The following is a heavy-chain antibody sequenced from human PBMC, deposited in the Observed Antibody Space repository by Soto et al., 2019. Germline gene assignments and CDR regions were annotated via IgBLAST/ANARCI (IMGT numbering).Heavy chain of an antibody. CDR1: GFTFSSYA. CDR3: SKGIAVAGTLTHDY. J-gene: IGHJ4*02. Sequence: EVQLLESGGGLVQPGGSLRLSCVASGFTFSSYAMSWVRQAPGKGLEWVSAISGSGGSTFYADSVKGRFTISRDNFKNTVYLQMNSLGAEDAAVYYCSKGIAVAGTLTHDYWGQGTLVTVSS. V-gene: IGHV3-23*01. D-gene: IGHD6-19*01. CDR2: ISGSGGST.